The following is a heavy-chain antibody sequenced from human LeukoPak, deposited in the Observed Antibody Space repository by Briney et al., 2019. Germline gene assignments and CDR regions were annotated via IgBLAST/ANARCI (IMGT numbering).Heavy chain of an antibody. D-gene: IGHD1-20*01. CDR2: IIPIFGTA. Sequence: SVKVSCKASGGTFSSYAISWVRQAPGQGLEWMGGIIPIFGTANYAQKFQGRVTITADESTSTAYMELSSLRSEDTAVYYCAREALTGTTGDYFDYWGQGTLVTVSS. CDR3: AREALTGTTGDYFDY. V-gene: IGHV1-69*13. J-gene: IGHJ4*02. CDR1: GGTFSSYA.